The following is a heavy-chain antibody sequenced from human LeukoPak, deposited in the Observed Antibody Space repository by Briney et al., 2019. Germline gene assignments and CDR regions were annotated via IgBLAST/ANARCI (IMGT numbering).Heavy chain of an antibody. CDR2: IIPIFGTA. CDR3: AREGGAARPHGYYYYGMDV. CDR1: GGTFSSYA. D-gene: IGHD6-6*01. V-gene: IGHV1-69*13. Sequence: GASVKVSCKASGGTFSSYAISWVRQAPGQGLEWMGGIIPIFGTANYAQKFQGRVTITADESTSTAYMELSSLRSEETAVYYCAREGGAARPHGYYYYGMDVWGQGTTVTVSS. J-gene: IGHJ6*02.